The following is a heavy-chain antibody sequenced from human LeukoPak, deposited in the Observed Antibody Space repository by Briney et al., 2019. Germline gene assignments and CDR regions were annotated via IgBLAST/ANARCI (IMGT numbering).Heavy chain of an antibody. CDR3: ARQGSGSSWYDRRVQIDY. J-gene: IGHJ4*02. V-gene: IGHV4-59*08. D-gene: IGHD6-13*01. CDR2: IYYSGST. CDR1: GGPISSYY. Sequence: SETLSLTCTVSGGPISSYYWSWIRQPPGKGLEWIGYIYYSGSTNYNPSLKSRVTISVDTSKNQFSLKLSSVTAADTAVYYCARQGSGSSWYDRRVQIDYWGQGTLVTVSS.